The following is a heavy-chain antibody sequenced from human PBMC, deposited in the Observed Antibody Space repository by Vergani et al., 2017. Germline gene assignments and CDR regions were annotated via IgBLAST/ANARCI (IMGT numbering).Heavy chain of an antibody. D-gene: IGHD1-26*01. CDR1: GFTFSSYD. CDR2: IRYDESNK. CDR3: ASCSGSYPPLD. V-gene: IGHV3-30*02. Sequence: VQLVESGGGLVKPGGSLRLSCAASGFTFSSYDMHWVRQAPGKGLEWVAFIRYDESNKYYADSVTGRFTISRDNSKNTLYLQMNSLRPEDTAVYYCASCSGSYPPLDWGQGTLVTVSS. J-gene: IGHJ4*02.